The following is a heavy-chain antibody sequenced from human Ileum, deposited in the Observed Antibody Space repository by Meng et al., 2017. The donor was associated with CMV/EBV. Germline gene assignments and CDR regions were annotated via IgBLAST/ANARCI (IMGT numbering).Heavy chain of an antibody. CDR3: AKDQAGIAASQEWYYYYGMDV. CDR2: IWYDGSNK. V-gene: IGHV3-33*06. Sequence: GESLKISCAASGFTFSSYGMHWVRQAPGKGLEWVAVIWYDGSNKYYADSVKGRFTISRDNSKNTLYLQMNSLRAEDTAVYYCAKDQAGIAASQEWYYYYGMDVWGQGTTVTVSS. D-gene: IGHD6-6*01. J-gene: IGHJ6*02. CDR1: GFTFSSYG.